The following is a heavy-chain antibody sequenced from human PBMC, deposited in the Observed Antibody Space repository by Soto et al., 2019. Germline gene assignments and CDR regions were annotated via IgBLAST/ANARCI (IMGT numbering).Heavy chain of an antibody. D-gene: IGHD2-8*01. J-gene: IGHJ5*02. CDR1: GDSASSNSAA. CDR2: TYYRSKWYN. CDR3: ARDIVIMVYAIDWFDH. V-gene: IGHV6-1*01. Sequence: SQTLSLTCAISGDSASSNSAAWNWIRQSPSRGLEWLGRTYYRSKWYNDYAVSVKSRITINPDTSKNQFSLQLNSVTPEDTAVYYCARDIVIMVYAIDWFDHWGQGTLVTVSS.